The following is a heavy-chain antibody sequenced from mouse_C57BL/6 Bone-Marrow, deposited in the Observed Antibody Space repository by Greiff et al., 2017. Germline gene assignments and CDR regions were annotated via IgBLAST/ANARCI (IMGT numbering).Heavy chain of an antibody. CDR1: GFNIKDYY. Sequence: VHVKQSGAELVKPGASVKLSCTASGFNIKDYYIHWVKQRTEQGLEWIGRIDPEDGETKYAPKFQDKAPITADTSSNTAYLQLSSLTSDDTAVYYCTRSLIYYGTNYWGQGTTLTVSS. CDR3: TRSLIYYGTNY. J-gene: IGHJ2*01. D-gene: IGHD1-1*01. CDR2: IDPEDGET. V-gene: IGHV14-2*01.